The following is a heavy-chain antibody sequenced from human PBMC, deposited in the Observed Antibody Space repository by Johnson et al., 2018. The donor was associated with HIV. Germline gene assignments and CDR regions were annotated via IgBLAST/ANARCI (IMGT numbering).Heavy chain of an antibody. J-gene: IGHJ3*02. CDR2: ISYDGSNK. CDR1: GFTFSSYA. V-gene: IGHV3-30*04. CDR3: ARGWEYCSSTSCPTPDAFDI. D-gene: IGHD2-2*01. Sequence: QVQLVESGGGVVQPGRSLRLSCAASGFTFSSYAMHWVRQAPGKGLEWVAVISYDGSNKYYADSVKGRFTISRDNSKTTLYLQMNSLRAEDTAVYYCARGWEYCSSTSCPTPDAFDIWGQGTMVTVSS.